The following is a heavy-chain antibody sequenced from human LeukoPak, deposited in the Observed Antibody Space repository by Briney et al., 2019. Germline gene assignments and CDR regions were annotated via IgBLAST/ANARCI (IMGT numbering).Heavy chain of an antibody. CDR2: IYYSGST. CDR3: ASGSYYEVYY. D-gene: IGHD1-26*01. Sequence: PSETLSLTCTVSGGSISSYYWSWIRQPPGKGLEWIGYIYYSGSTNYNPSLKSRVTLSVDTSKNQFSLKLSSVTAADTAVYYCASGSYYEVYYWGQGTLVTVSS. J-gene: IGHJ4*02. V-gene: IGHV4-59*01. CDR1: GGSISSYY.